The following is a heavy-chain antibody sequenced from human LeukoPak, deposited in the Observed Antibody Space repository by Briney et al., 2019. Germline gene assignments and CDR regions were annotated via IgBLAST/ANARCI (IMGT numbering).Heavy chain of an antibody. D-gene: IGHD2-2*01. Sequence: ASVKVSCKASGYTFTSYGISWVRQAPGQGLEWMGWISAYNGNTRYAQKLQGRVTMTTDSSTSTAYMELRSLRSDDTAVYYCARGPIIDIVVIPAAADYYHMDVWGKGTTVTVSS. CDR3: ARGPIIDIVVIPAAADYYHMDV. J-gene: IGHJ6*03. CDR2: ISAYNGNT. V-gene: IGHV1-18*01. CDR1: GYTFTSYG.